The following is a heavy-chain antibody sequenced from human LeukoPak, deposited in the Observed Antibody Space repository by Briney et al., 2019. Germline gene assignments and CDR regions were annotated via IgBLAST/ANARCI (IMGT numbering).Heavy chain of an antibody. CDR2: IKQDGSEK. CDR3: AKDKTDYYGSLSYLPYYYDRDV. D-gene: IGHD3-10*01. V-gene: IGHV3-7*04. Sequence: GGSLRLSCAASGFTFSRYWMSWVRHAPGKGLVWVANIKQDGSEKYYVTSGNGRFATYRDNAKHSLYLQRNSLRAEDTAVYYCAKDKTDYYGSLSYLPYYYDRDVWGKGTTVSVSS. J-gene: IGHJ6*03. CDR1: GFTFSRYW.